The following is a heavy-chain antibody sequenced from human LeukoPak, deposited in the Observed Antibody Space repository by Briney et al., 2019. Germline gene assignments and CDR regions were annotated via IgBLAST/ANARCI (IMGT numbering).Heavy chain of an antibody. CDR3: ARNRYYYGSGNYGVPNWFDP. CDR2: IYYSGST. V-gene: IGHV4-39*01. J-gene: IGHJ5*02. CDR1: GGSISSTSYY. Sequence: SETLSLTCVVSGGSISSTSYYWGWIRQPPGKGLEWIGSIYYSGSTYYNPSLKSRVTISVDTSKNQFSLKLNSVTAADTAVYYCARNRYYYGSGNYGVPNWFDPWGQGTLVTVSP. D-gene: IGHD3-10*01.